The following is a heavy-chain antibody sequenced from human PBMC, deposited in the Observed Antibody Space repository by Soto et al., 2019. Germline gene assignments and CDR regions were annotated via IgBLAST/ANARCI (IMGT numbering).Heavy chain of an antibody. CDR2: INPNSGGT. D-gene: IGHD6-13*01. CDR3: AGAIAAAGYYYYYGMDV. V-gene: IGHV1-2*02. CDR1: GYTFTGYY. Sequence: ASVKVSCKASGYTFTGYYMHWVRQAPGQGLEWMGWINPNSGGTNYAQKFQGRVTMTRDTSISTAYMELSRLRSDDTAVYYCAGAIAAAGYYYYYGMDVWGQGTTVTVSS. J-gene: IGHJ6*02.